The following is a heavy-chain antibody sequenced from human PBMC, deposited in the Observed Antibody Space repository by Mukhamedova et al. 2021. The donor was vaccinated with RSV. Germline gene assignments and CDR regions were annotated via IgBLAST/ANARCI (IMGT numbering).Heavy chain of an antibody. J-gene: IGHJ4*02. V-gene: IGHV3-7*01. Sequence: GANIKQDGSEKYYVDSVKGRFTISRDNAKNSLYLQMQSLRAEDTAVYYCARDPRIYGGYYFDYWGQGTLVTVSS. CDR3: ARDPRIYGGYYFDY. D-gene: IGHD4-23*01. CDR2: IKQDGSEK.